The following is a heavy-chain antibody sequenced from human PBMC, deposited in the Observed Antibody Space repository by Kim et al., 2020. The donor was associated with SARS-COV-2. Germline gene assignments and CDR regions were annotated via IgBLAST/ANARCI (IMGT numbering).Heavy chain of an antibody. CDR3: ARGPIPSGLSDY. D-gene: IGHD2-15*01. V-gene: IGHV4-34*01. Sequence: SETLSLTCAVYGGSFSGYYWSWIRQPPGKGLEWIGEINHSGSTHYNPSLKSRVTVSVDTSKNQFSLTVSSVTAADTAVYYCARGPIPSGLSDYWGRGT. CDR2: INHSGST. CDR1: GGSFSGYY. J-gene: IGHJ4*02.